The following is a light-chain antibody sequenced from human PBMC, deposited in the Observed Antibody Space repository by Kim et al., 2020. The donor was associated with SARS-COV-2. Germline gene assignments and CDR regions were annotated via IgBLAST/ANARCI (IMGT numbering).Light chain of an antibody. Sequence: DIQMTQSPSSLSASLGDRVTITCRASQDISTWVVWFQQKPGKDPQCLIYAAATLQSGVPSRFSGSGSGTHFTLTISSLQPEDFATYYCLQYNDYPFTFGQGTRLEIK. CDR2: AAA. V-gene: IGKV1D-16*01. CDR1: QDISTW. J-gene: IGKJ5*01. CDR3: LQYNDYPFT.